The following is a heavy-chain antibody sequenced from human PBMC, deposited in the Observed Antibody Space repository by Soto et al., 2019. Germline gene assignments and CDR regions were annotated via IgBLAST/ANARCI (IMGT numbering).Heavy chain of an antibody. J-gene: IGHJ4*02. CDR3: ARVALAADRGYFDY. Sequence: QVQLVESGGGVVQPGRSLRLSCAASGFTFSSYAMNWVRQAPGKGLEWVAVISDDGRNKYYAYSVKGRFTISRNKSKNTQYLQMINLRTENTAVYDFARVALAADRGYFDYWGQGTLVTVSS. V-gene: IGHV3-30-3*01. D-gene: IGHD6-13*01. CDR2: ISDDGRNK. CDR1: GFTFSSYA.